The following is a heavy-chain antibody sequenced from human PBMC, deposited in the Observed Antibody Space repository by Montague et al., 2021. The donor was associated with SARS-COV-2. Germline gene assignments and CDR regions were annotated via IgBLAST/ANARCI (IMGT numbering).Heavy chain of an antibody. D-gene: IGHD6-19*01. CDR3: ARHSGGSEVAGLDY. J-gene: IGHJ4*02. CDR1: GNSLSNSRYF. V-gene: IGHV4-39*01. Sequence: SETLSLTCSVSGNSLSNSRYFWGWIRQPPRKGLEWIGSFYFGGKXLYNSSLESRVTISVDTSKSQFSLQLSPVTASDTAVYYCARHSGGSEVAGLDYWGQGILVTVSS. CDR2: FYFGGKX.